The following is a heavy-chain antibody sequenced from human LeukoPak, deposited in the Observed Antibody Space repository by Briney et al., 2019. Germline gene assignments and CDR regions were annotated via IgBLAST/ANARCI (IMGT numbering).Heavy chain of an antibody. CDR2: INPHNGGT. CDR3: ARRAGGSSGSNFAFDI. J-gene: IGHJ3*02. V-gene: IGHV1-2*02. Sequence: ASVKVSCKASGYTFTSYYIHWVRQAPGQGLEWMGWINPHNGGTKFAQRFQGRVTLTRDTSITTAHMEVTRLISDDTATYYCARRAGGSSGSNFAFDIWGQGTMVTVSS. CDR1: GYTFTSYY. D-gene: IGHD4-11*01.